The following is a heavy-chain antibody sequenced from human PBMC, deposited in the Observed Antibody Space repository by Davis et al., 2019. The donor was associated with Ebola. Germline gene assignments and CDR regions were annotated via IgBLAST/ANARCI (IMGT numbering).Heavy chain of an antibody. CDR1: GGSFSGYY. J-gene: IGHJ4*02. D-gene: IGHD3-22*01. V-gene: IGHV4-34*01. CDR3: ARTHYYDSSGNFDY. Sequence: PSETLSLTCAVYGGSFSGYYWSWIRQPLGKGLEWIGEINHSGSTNYNPSLKSRVTISVDTSKNQFSLKLSSVTAADTAVYYCARTHYYDSSGNFDYWGQGTLVTVSS. CDR2: INHSGST.